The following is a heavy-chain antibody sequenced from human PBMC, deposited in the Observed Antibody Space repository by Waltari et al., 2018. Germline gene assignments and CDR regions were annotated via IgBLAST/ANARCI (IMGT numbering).Heavy chain of an antibody. CDR2: LHTGDSVG. Sequence: EVQLVQSGPEVKKPGESLKISCKGSGYSFSTFWIGWVRQMSGKGLEWGGILHTGDSVGTYSPSFRGQVTISVDKSITTAYLQWSSLKASDSAMYYCARGRHFDWSLPNYFDYWGQGTLVTVSS. CDR3: ARGRHFDWSLPNYFDY. V-gene: IGHV5-51*03. CDR1: GYSFSTFW. D-gene: IGHD3-9*01. J-gene: IGHJ4*02.